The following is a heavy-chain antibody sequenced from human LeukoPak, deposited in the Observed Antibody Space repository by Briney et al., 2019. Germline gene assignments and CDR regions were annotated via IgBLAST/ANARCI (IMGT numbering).Heavy chain of an antibody. V-gene: IGHV3-23*01. J-gene: IGHJ4*02. CDR2: ISGGETT. CDR1: GFTFNNYA. Sequence: GSLRLSRAASGFTFNNYAMNWVRQAPGKGLEWVSSISGGETTYYADSAKGRFTISRDNSQNTLYLQMNSLRAEDTAVYYCARDYADYVGYFFFDYWGQGTLVTVSS. CDR3: ARDYADYVGYFFFDY. D-gene: IGHD4-17*01.